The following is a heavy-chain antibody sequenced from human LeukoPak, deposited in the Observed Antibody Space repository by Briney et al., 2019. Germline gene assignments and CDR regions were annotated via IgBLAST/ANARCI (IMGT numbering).Heavy chain of an antibody. D-gene: IGHD2-21*01. CDR3: ARGLADRWRLPLAAFDI. V-gene: IGHV4-39*01. CDR2: IYYSGST. Sequence: PSETLSLTCTVSGGSISSSSYYWGWIRQPPGKGLEWIGSIYYSGSTYYNPSLKSRVTMSVDTSKNQFSLKLSSVTAADTAVYYCARGLADRWRLPLAAFDIWGQGTMVTVSS. CDR1: GGSISSSSYY. J-gene: IGHJ3*02.